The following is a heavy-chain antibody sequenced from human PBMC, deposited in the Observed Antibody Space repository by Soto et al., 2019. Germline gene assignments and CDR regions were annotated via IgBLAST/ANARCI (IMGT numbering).Heavy chain of an antibody. D-gene: IGHD2-15*01. V-gene: IGHV1-46*03. Sequence: QVQLVQSGAEVKKPGASVKVSCKASGYTFTSYYMHWVRQAPGQGLEWMGIINPSNSTSYAQKYQGRLTMTRDTSTSAVYMELSSLRSEDTAVYYCATVYCSGGSCYSIDYWGQGTLVTVSS. CDR3: ATVYCSGGSCYSIDY. J-gene: IGHJ4*02. CDR2: INPSNST. CDR1: GYTFTSYY.